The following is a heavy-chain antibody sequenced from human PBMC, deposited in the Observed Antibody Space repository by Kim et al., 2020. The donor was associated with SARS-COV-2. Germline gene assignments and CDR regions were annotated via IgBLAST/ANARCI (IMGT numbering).Heavy chain of an antibody. D-gene: IGHD5-12*01. CDR3: ARIAGVATVFDY. Sequence: SYAQKFQGRVTMTRDTSTSTVYMELSSLRSEDTAVYYCARIAGVATVFDYWGQGTLVTVSS. J-gene: IGHJ4*02. V-gene: IGHV1-46*01.